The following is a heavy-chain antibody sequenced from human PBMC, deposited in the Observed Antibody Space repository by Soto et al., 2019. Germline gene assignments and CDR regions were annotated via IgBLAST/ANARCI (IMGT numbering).Heavy chain of an antibody. J-gene: IGHJ6*02. V-gene: IGHV3-7*05. CDR1: GFSFSNFW. CDR3: VRGQTPSGSRATDV. D-gene: IGHD3-10*01. CDR2: TNLDGSGR. Sequence: EVQLVESGGGLVQPGGSLRLSCAASGFSFSNFWMSWVRQAPGKGLEWVASTNLDGSGRYYLDSVKGRFTIIRDNVKDALFRQIASLRADDTAVYYCVRGQTPSGSRATDVLGQGSTDSVAS.